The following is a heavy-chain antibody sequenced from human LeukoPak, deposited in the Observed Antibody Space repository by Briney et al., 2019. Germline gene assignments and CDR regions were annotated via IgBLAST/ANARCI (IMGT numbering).Heavy chain of an antibody. CDR3: ARGPDYGGPL. J-gene: IGHJ4*02. D-gene: IGHD4-23*01. CDR2: MNSDASST. CDR1: GFTFTNYW. Sequence: GGSLRLSCVASGFTFTNYWMHWVRQAPGKGLVWVARMNSDASSTSYADSVKGRFTISRDNSKKTLYLQMNSLRAEDTAVYYCARGPDYGGPLRGQGTLVTVSP. V-gene: IGHV3-74*01.